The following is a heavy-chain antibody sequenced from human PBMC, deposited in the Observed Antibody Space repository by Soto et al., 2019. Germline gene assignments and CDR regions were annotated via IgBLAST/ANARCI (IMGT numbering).Heavy chain of an antibody. CDR3: AKKAYYDSSGTMDY. V-gene: IGHV3-30*18. CDR1: GFTFSSYG. Sequence: QVQLVESGGGVVQPGRSLRLSCAASGFTFSSYGMHWVRQAPGKGLEWVAVISYDGSNKYYADSVKGRFTISRDNSKNTLYLQMNSLRAEDTAVYYCAKKAYYDSSGTMDYWGQGTLVTVSS. D-gene: IGHD3-22*01. CDR2: ISYDGSNK. J-gene: IGHJ4*02.